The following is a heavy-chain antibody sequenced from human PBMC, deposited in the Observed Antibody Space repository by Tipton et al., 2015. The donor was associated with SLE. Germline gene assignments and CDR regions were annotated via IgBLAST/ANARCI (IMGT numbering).Heavy chain of an antibody. J-gene: IGHJ5*02. V-gene: IGHV4-34*01. D-gene: IGHD4-11*01. CDR3: ARYPESNYHWFGP. CDR2: INHSGST. Sequence: TLSLTCAVYGGSFSGYYWCWIRQPPGKGLEWIGEINHSGSTNYNPSLKSRVTISVDTSKNQISLKLSSVTAADTAVYYCARYPESNYHWFGPWGQGALVTVSS. CDR1: GGSFSGYY.